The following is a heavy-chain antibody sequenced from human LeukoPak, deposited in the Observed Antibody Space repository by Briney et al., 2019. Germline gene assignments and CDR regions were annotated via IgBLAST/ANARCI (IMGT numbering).Heavy chain of an antibody. Sequence: GGSLRLSCAASGFTFSDYYMSSIRQAPGKGLEWVSYISSSSSYTNYADSVKGRFTISRDNAKNSLYLQMNSLRAEDTAVYYCARALGTEAAGAFDIWGQGTMVTVSS. J-gene: IGHJ3*02. CDR3: ARALGTEAAGAFDI. V-gene: IGHV3-11*05. CDR1: GFTFSDYY. D-gene: IGHD6-13*01. CDR2: ISSSSSYT.